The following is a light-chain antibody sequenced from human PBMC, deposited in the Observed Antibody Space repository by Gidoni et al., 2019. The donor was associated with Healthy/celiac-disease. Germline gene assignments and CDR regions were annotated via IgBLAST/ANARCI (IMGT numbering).Light chain of an antibody. Sequence: SYELTQPPSASVSPGQTARITRSADALPKQYASWYQQKPGQAPVLVIYKDSERPSGIPERFSGSSSGTTVTLTISGVQAEDEADYYCQSADSSGTYVFGTGTKVTVL. CDR1: ALPKQY. J-gene: IGLJ1*01. CDR2: KDS. CDR3: QSADSSGTYV. V-gene: IGLV3-25*03.